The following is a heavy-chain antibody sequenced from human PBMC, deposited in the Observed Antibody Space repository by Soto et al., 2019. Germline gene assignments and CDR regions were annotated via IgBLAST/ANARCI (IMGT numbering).Heavy chain of an antibody. J-gene: IGHJ4*02. D-gene: IGHD3-3*01. CDR2: ISSNGGST. CDR1: GFTFSSYA. V-gene: IGHV3-64*01. CDR3: XXXXYDXWXXXXGY. Sequence: XVQXXXSGXGLXXXXXXLXLSCAASGFTFSSYAMHWVRQAPGKGLEYVSAISSNGGSTYYANSVKXXFXXXXXXXXXXXXXXXXXXXXXXXXXXXXXXXXYDXWXXXXGYWGQGXLVTV.